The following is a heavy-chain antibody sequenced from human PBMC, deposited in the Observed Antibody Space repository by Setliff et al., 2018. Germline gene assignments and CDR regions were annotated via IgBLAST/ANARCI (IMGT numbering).Heavy chain of an antibody. CDR3: AKGGGRYHSDS. J-gene: IGHJ4*02. CDR1: GGSINNYY. V-gene: IGHV4-4*07. D-gene: IGHD1-1*01. CDR2: VYSNVGT. Sequence: SETLSLTCTVSGGSINNYYWSWIRQPAGKGLEWIGRVYSNVGTNFNPSLKSRVTMSVDASKNQISLKLMSVTAADTAVYYCAKGGGRYHSDSWGQGILVTVSS.